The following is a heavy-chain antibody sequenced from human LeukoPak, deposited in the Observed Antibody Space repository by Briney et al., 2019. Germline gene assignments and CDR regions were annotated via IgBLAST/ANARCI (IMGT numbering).Heavy chain of an antibody. Sequence: GGSLRLSCSASGFTFSSYAMTWVRQAPGKGLEWVSVIGYSGGDIQYADSVKGRFTISRDNSKNTLYLQMNSLRVEDTAVYYCAKYAPPTTVVTRFFDYWGQGTLVTVSS. D-gene: IGHD4-23*01. J-gene: IGHJ4*02. CDR1: GFTFSSYA. V-gene: IGHV3-23*01. CDR3: AKYAPPTTVVTRFFDY. CDR2: IGYSGGDI.